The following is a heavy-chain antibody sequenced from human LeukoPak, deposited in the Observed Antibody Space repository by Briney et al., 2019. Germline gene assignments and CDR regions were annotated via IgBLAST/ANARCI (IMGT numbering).Heavy chain of an antibody. CDR1: GYTFTKYG. J-gene: IGHJ2*01. D-gene: IGHD2-21*02. CDR3: VRDCAGDCSIKGHYFFDL. CDR2: ISTDKADT. Sequence: ASVKVSCKASGYTFTKYGLTWVRQAPGQGLEWMGWISTDKADTYYAQNYQGRVTMTIDTSTSTAYMELRSLTSDDTAVYYCVRDCAGDCSIKGHYFFDLWGRGTLVTVSS. V-gene: IGHV1-18*01.